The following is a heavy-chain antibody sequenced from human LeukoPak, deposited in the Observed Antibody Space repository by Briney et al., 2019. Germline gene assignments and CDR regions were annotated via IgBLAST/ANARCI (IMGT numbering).Heavy chain of an antibody. V-gene: IGHV3-23*01. Sequence: GGSLRLSCVASGFSFNNYAMSWVRQAPGKGLEWVSGISAGATRTYYAGSVKGRFTISRDNSMNTLYLHMNSLKTEDTAVYYCTRHYAVTTGFSPASGYWGQGTLVTVSS. CDR1: GFSFNNYA. CDR3: TRHYAVTTGFSPASGY. J-gene: IGHJ4*02. CDR2: ISAGATRT. D-gene: IGHD4-11*01.